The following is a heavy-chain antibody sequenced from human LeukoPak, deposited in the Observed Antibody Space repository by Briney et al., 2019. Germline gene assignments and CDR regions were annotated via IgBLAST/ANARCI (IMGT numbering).Heavy chain of an antibody. D-gene: IGHD3-22*01. V-gene: IGHV3-30*02. J-gene: IGHJ6*03. CDR3: ANLYYDSSLGYYMDV. CDR1: GFTFSSYG. CDR2: IRYDGSNK. Sequence: PGGSLRLSCAASGFTFSSYGMHWVRQAPGKGLEWVAFIRYDGSNKYYADSVKGRFTISRDNSKNTLYLQMNSLRAEDTAVYYCANLYYDSSLGYYMDVWGKGTTVTVSS.